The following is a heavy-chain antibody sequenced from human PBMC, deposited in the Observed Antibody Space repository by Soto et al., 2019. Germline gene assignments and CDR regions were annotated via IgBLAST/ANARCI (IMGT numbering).Heavy chain of an antibody. V-gene: IGHV3-74*01. CDR3: ACLECGRTAVVTTIEANGY. Sequence: GGSLRLSCAASGLTFSSCWMHWVRHGPGKGLVWVSRVNSDESTTSYADPVKGRFTISRDNAKNTLYLQMSSLRDEDPDLYYCACLECGRTAVVTTIEANGYWRQGTLVNVPS. D-gene: IGHD2-21*02. J-gene: IGHJ4*02. CDR1: GLTFSSCW. CDR2: VNSDESTT.